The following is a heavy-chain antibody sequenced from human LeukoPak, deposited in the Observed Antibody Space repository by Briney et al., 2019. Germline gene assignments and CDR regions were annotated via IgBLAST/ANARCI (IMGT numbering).Heavy chain of an antibody. CDR1: GYNFPTYW. D-gene: IGHD3-22*01. J-gene: IGHJ3*02. V-gene: IGHV5-51*01. CDR2: IYPGDSDT. Sequence: GESLKISCKGSGYNFPTYWIAWVRQMPGKGLEYMGIIYPGDSDTRYSPSFQGQVTISAGKSISTAYLQWSSLKASDTAMYYCATDSSGYHDAFDIWGQGTMVTVSS. CDR3: ATDSSGYHDAFDI.